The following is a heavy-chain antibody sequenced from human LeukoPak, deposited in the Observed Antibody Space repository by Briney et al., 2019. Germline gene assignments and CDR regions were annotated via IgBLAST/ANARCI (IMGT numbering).Heavy chain of an antibody. J-gene: IGHJ4*02. CDR2: ISYDGSNK. CDR1: GFTFSSYA. V-gene: IGHV3-30*04. Sequence: PGGSLRLSCAASGFTFSSYAMHWVRQAPGKGLEWVAVISYDGSNKYYADSVKGRFTISRDNSKNTLYLQMNSLRAEDTAVYYCARASGYCSGGSCYSIVCGYYFDYWGQGTLVTVSS. CDR3: ARASGYCSGGSCYSIVCGYYFDY. D-gene: IGHD2-15*01.